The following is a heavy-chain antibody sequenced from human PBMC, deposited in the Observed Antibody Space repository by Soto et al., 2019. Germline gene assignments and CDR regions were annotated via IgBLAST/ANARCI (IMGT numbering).Heavy chain of an antibody. CDR1: GGSFSGYY. V-gene: IGHV4-34*01. CDR3: ARRRLVRPDY. D-gene: IGHD6-13*01. J-gene: IGHJ4*02. CDR2: INHSGST. Sequence: QVQLQQWGAGLLKPSETLSLTCAVYGGSFSGYYWSWIRQPPGKGLEWIGEINHSGSTNYNPSLKRRVTITVDTSKNQFSLKLSSVTAADTAVYYCARRRLVRPDYWGQGTLVTVSS.